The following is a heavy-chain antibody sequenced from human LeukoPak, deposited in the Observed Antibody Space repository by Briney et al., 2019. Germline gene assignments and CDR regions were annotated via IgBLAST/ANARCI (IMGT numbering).Heavy chain of an antibody. Sequence: PSETLSLTCTVSGGSISGYYWSWIRQHPGKGLEWIGYIYYSGSTYYNPSLKSRVTISVDTSKNQFSLKLSSVTAADTAVYYCARVFYDSSGYYHYYYGMDVWGQGTTVTVSS. CDR1: GGSISGYY. J-gene: IGHJ6*02. V-gene: IGHV4-31*03. D-gene: IGHD3-22*01. CDR2: IYYSGST. CDR3: ARVFYDSSGYYHYYYGMDV.